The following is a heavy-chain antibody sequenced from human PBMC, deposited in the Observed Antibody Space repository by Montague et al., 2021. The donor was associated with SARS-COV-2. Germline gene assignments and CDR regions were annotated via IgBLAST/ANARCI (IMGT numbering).Heavy chain of an antibody. CDR3: ATYDSSGYYGPGETMDDAFDI. Sequence: SETLSLTCTVSGESISGFYWNWIRQPAGKGLEWIGRIYATGGTNSNPSLKSRVTMSVDTSKNEISLRLSSVTAADTAVYYCATYDSSGYYGPGETMDDAFDIWGQGTMVTVSS. D-gene: IGHD3-22*01. CDR1: GESISGFY. V-gene: IGHV4-4*07. CDR2: IYATGGT. J-gene: IGHJ3*02.